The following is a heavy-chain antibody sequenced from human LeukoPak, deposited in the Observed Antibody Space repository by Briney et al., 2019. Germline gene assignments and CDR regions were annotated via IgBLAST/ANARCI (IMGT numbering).Heavy chain of an antibody. CDR1: GFPFNIYA. CDR2: ISGSGGKT. V-gene: IGHV3-23*01. D-gene: IGHD2-15*01. J-gene: IGHJ4*02. CDR3: AREDQPRGTFDY. Sequence: GGSLRLSCAASGFPFNIYAMNWVRQPPGKGLEWVSAISGSGGKTYYADSVKGRFTISRDNSKNTLYLQMNSLRAEDTAVYYCAREDQPRGTFDYWGQGILVTVSS.